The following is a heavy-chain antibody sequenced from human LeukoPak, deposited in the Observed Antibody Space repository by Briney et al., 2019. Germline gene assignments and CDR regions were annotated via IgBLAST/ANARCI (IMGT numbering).Heavy chain of an antibody. V-gene: IGHV4-31*03. CDR1: GGSISSNVYY. J-gene: IGHJ5*02. CDR2: IYYSGST. Sequence: SETLSLTCTVSGGSISSNVYYWSWIRQHPGGGLEWIGYIYYSGSTHYNPSLKSRVAISADTSKNQFSLKLSSVTVADTAIYYCARDRSFGPGTYYKVQWFDPWGQGTLATVSS. D-gene: IGHD3-10*01. CDR3: ARDRSFGPGTYYKVQWFDP.